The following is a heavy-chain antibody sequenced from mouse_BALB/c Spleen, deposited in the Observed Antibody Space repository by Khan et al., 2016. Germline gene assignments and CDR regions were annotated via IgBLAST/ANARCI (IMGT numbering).Heavy chain of an antibody. Sequence: VQLQESGAELVRPGTSVKVSCKASGYAFTNYLIEWVKQRPGQGLEWIGVFNPGSGGTNYNEKFKGKATLTADQSSSTAYMQLSSLTSDDSAVYFCARYDGNYYAMDYWGQGTSVTVSS. CDR1: GYAFTNYL. D-gene: IGHD2-3*01. V-gene: IGHV1-54*01. CDR3: ARYDGNYYAMDY. CDR2: FNPGSGGT. J-gene: IGHJ4*01.